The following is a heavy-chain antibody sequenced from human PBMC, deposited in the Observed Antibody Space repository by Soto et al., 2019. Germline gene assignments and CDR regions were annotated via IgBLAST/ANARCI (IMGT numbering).Heavy chain of an antibody. CDR1: GGSFSGYY. J-gene: IGHJ5*02. CDR3: ARGGLVQWLVPVWANWFDP. D-gene: IGHD6-19*01. Sequence: QVQLQQWGAGLLKPSETLSLTCAVYGGSFSGYYWSWIRQPPGKGLEWIGEINHSGSTNYNPSLKSRVTISVDTSKNQFSLKLSSVTAADTAVYYCARGGLVQWLVPVWANWFDPWGQGTLVTVSS. V-gene: IGHV4-34*01. CDR2: INHSGST.